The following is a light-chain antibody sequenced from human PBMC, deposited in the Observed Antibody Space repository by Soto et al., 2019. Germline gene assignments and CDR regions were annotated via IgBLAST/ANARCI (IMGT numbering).Light chain of an antibody. CDR3: CSYAGSGALGV. J-gene: IGLJ1*01. CDR2: EVT. V-gene: IGLV2-23*02. Sequence: QSVLTQPASVSGSPGQSSTISCTGTSRDVGYYNLVSWFRQHPGNAPKLIIYEVTKRPSGVSDRFSGSKSGNTASLTISGLQPEDEADYYCCSYAGSGALGVFGAGTKVTVL. CDR1: SRDVGYYNL.